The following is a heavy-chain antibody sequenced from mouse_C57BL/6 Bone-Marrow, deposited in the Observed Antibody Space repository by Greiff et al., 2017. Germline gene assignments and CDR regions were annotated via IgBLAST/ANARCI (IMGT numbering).Heavy chain of an antibody. Sequence: QVQLQQPGAELVMPGASVKLSCKASGYTFTSYWMHWVKQRPGQGLEWIGEIDPSDSYTNYNQKFKGKSTFTVDKSSSTAYMQLSSLTSEDSAVYYCARGLHYYGSSYRFAYWGQGTLVTVSA. CDR1: GYTFTSYW. J-gene: IGHJ3*01. V-gene: IGHV1-69*01. CDR2: IDPSDSYT. CDR3: ARGLHYYGSSYRFAY. D-gene: IGHD1-1*01.